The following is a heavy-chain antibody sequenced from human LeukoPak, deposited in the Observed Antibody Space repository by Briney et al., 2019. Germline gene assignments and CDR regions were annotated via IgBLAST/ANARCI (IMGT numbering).Heavy chain of an antibody. Sequence: GASVKVSCKASGYTFTSYGISWVRQAPGQGLELMGWISAYNGNTNYAQKLQGRVTMTTDTSTSTAYMELRSLRSDDTAVYYCARAKRPYYYDSSGSNWFDPWGQGTLVTVSS. CDR1: GYTFTSYG. J-gene: IGHJ5*02. D-gene: IGHD3-22*01. V-gene: IGHV1-18*01. CDR3: ARAKRPYYYDSSGSNWFDP. CDR2: ISAYNGNT.